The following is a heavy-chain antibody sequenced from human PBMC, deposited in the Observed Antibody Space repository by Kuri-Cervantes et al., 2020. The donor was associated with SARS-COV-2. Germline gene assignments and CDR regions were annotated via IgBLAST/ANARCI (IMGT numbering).Heavy chain of an antibody. D-gene: IGHD2-2*01. CDR2: VKTNSGNT. CDR1: ETTFPNYD. V-gene: IGHV1-8*01. Sequence: ASVKVSCKTPETTFPNYDINWVRQATGQGLEWMGMVKTNSGNTLYAQFFQGRVTMTRDTSISTAYMELSRLRSDDTAVYYCASSLAVAEVVPAAYYYYMDVWGKGTTVTVSS. CDR3: ASSLAVAEVVPAAYYYYMDV. J-gene: IGHJ6*03.